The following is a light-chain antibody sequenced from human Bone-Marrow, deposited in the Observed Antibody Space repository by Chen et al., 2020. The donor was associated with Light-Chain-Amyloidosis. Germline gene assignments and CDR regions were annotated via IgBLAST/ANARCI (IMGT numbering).Light chain of an antibody. J-gene: IGKJ1*01. CDR2: DSS. CDR3: QQYGTSPET. CDR1: RSVSSS. V-gene: IGKV3-20*01. Sequence: EIVLMQSPDILSLSPGEKATFSCRASRSVSSSLAWYQHKPGQPPRLLIYDSSTRATGISARFSGSGSGTDFTLTISRLEPEDFALYFCQQYGTSPETFGQGTKVEIK.